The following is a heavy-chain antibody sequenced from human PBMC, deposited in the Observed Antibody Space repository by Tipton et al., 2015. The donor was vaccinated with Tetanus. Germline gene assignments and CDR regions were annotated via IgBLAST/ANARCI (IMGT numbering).Heavy chain of an antibody. CDR1: GFTLSDNY. V-gene: IGHV4-34*01. CDR2: INHSGGT. CDR3: ARAGETPLWGAFNS. J-gene: IGHJ4*02. Sequence: LRLSCVASGFTLSDNYMSWIRQVPGKGLEWIGEINHSGGTNYNPSLKSRVTISIDTSKNQFSLKLNSVTAADTAVYYCARAGETPLWGAFNSWGQGALVTVSS. D-gene: IGHD3-16*01.